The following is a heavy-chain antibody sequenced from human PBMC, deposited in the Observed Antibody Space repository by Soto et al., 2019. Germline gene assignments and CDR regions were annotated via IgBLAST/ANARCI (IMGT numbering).Heavy chain of an antibody. CDR2: IYPGDHET. J-gene: IGHJ4*02. V-gene: IGHV5-51*01. D-gene: IGHD6-13*01. CDR1: GYTFSNFW. Sequence: LGESLKISCRCSGYTFSNFWIAWVRHLPGKGLEWMGIIYPGDHETRYSPSFHGKVTISADKSINTAYLQWSSLEASDSAFYYCARSPRSSPYFDYWGQGALVTVYS. CDR3: ARSPRSSPYFDY.